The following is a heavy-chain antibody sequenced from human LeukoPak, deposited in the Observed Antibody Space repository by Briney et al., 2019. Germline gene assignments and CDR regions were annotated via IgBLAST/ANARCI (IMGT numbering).Heavy chain of an antibody. J-gene: IGHJ6*02. Sequence: SETLSLNCAVYGGSFSGYYWSWIRQPPGKGLEWIGEINHSGSTNYNPSLKSRVTISVDTSKNQFSLKLSSVTAADTAVYYCARMSSRTYYYYYYGMDVWGQGTTVTVSS. CDR3: ARMSSRTYYYYYYGMDV. CDR1: GGSFSGYY. CDR2: INHSGST. V-gene: IGHV4-34*01. D-gene: IGHD6-13*01.